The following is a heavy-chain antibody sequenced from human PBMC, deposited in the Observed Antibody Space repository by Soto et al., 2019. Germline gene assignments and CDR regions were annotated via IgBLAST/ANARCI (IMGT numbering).Heavy chain of an antibody. CDR2: ISYDGSNK. D-gene: IGHD2-21*02. CDR3: ARAEGHVVVVTAINFDY. V-gene: IGHV3-30-3*01. CDR1: GFTFSSYA. Sequence: GGSLRLSCAASGFTFSSYAMHWVRQAPGKGLEWVAVISYDGSNKHNADSVKGRFTISRDNSKNTLYLQMNSLRADDTAVYYCARAEGHVVVVTAINFDYWGQGTLVTVSS. J-gene: IGHJ4*02.